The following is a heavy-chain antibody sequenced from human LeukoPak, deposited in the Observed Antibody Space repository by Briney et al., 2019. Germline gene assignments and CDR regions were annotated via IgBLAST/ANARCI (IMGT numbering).Heavy chain of an antibody. CDR2: ISGDGTTT. D-gene: IGHD6-19*01. V-gene: IGHV3-43*02. CDR1: GFTFADYF. J-gene: IGHJ4*02. Sequence: GGSLRLSCAASGFTFADYFMHWVRQAPGKGLKCISFISGDGTTTYYRDSVRGRFTISRDNSKSSLYLQLESLRADDTALYFCATSHGWSPDHWGQGTLVTVSS. CDR3: ATSHGWSPDH.